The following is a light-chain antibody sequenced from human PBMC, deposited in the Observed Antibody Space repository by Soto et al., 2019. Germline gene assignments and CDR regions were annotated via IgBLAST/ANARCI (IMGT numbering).Light chain of an antibody. CDR2: GAS. J-gene: IGKJ1*01. Sequence: DIQMTQSPSSLSASVGDRVTITCRASQSVSTYLNWYQQKPGKAPNLLIYGASSLQSGVPSRFSGSGSGTDFARTISSLQPEDFATYYCQQSYSTPPWTFGQGTKVEIK. CDR1: QSVSTY. V-gene: IGKV1-39*01. CDR3: QQSYSTPPWT.